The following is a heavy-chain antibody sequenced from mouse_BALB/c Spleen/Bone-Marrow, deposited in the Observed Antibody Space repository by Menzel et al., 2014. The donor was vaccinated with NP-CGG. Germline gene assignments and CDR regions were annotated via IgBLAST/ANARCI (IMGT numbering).Heavy chain of an antibody. J-gene: IGHJ4*01. CDR2: ISTYYGDA. V-gene: IGHV1-67*01. Sequence: VQLQQSGAELVRPGVSVKIFCKGSGYTFTDYSIHWVRQSHAKSLEWIGVISTYYGDANYNQKFKGKATMTVDKSSSTAYMELARLTSEDSATYYCARRGSMDYWGQGTSVTVSS. CDR3: ARRGSMDY. CDR1: GYTFTDYS.